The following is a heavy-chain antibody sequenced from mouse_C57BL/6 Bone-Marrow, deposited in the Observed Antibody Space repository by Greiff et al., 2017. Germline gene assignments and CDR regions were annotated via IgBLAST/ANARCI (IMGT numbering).Heavy chain of an antibody. CDR3: ARHYYYGSSYGFFAY. Sequence: DVMLVESGGGLVKPGGSLKLSCAASGFTFSSYTMSWVRQTLEKRLEWVATISGGGGNTYYPDSVKGRFTISRDNAKNTLYLQMSSLRSEDTALYYCARHYYYGSSYGFFAYWGQGTLVTVSA. D-gene: IGHD1-1*01. V-gene: IGHV5-9*01. CDR1: GFTFSSYT. J-gene: IGHJ3*01. CDR2: ISGGGGNT.